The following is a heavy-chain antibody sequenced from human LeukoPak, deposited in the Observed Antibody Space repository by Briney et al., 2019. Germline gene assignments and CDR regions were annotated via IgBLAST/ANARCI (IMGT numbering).Heavy chain of an antibody. J-gene: IGHJ4*02. V-gene: IGHV3-7*01. D-gene: IGHD6-13*01. CDR3: ARVAEAAAFDC. Sequence: PGGSLRLSCAASGFTFDDYAMHWVRQAPGKGLEWVANIKQDGSEKYYVDSVKGRFTISRDNAKNSLYLQMNSLRAEDTAVYYCARVAEAAAFDCWGQGTLVTVSS. CDR1: GFTFDDYA. CDR2: IKQDGSEK.